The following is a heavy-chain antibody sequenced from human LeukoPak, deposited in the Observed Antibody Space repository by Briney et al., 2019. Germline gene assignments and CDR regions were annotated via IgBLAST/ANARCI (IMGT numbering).Heavy chain of an antibody. CDR1: GYTFTSYG. CDR3: ARRGGYYDSSGYPHFDY. J-gene: IGHJ4*02. CDR2: ISAYNGNT. D-gene: IGHD3-22*01. V-gene: IGHV1-18*01. Sequence: ASVKVSCKASGYTFTSYGISWVRQAPGQGLEWMGWISAYNGNTNYAQKLQGRVTMTTDTSTSTAYMELRSLRPDDTAVYYCARRGGYYDSSGYPHFDYWGQGTLVTVSS.